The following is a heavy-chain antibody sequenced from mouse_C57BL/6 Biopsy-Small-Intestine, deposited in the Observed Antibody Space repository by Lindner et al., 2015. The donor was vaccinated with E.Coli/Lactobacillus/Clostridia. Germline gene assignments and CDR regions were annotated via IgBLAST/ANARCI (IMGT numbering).Heavy chain of an antibody. CDR3: ARGLRLDY. CDR1: GYSITSDY. Sequence: EVQLQESGPGLAKPSQTLSLTCSVTGYSITSDYWNWIQKFPGNKLEYMGYISYSGSTYYNPSLKSRISITRDTSKNQYYLQLNSVTTEDTATYYCARGLRLDYWGQGTTLTVSS. V-gene: IGHV3-8*01. D-gene: IGHD3-1*01. J-gene: IGHJ2*01. CDR2: ISYSGST.